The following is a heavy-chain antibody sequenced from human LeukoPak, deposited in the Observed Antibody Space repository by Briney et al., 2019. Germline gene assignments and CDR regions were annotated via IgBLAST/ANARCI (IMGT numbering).Heavy chain of an antibody. CDR3: AREGYSYGTSYYYYYYMDV. V-gene: IGHV3-7*01. J-gene: IGHJ6*03. Sequence: GGSLRLSCAASGFTFSNYWMSWVRQAPGKGLEWVANIKQDGSEKYFVDSVKGRFTISRDNAKNSLYLQMNSLRAEDTAVYYCAREGYSYGTSYYYYYYMDVWGKGTTVTVSS. CDR1: GFTFSNYW. D-gene: IGHD5-18*01. CDR2: IKQDGSEK.